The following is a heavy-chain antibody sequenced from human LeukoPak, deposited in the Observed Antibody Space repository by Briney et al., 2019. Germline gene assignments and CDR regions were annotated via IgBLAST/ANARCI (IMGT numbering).Heavy chain of an antibody. V-gene: IGHV7-4-1*02. J-gene: IGHJ4*02. Sequence: ASVKVSCKASGYTLTSYDINWVRQAPGQGLEWMGWINTNTGNPTYAQGFTGRFVFSLDTSVSTAYLQISSLKAEDTAVYYCARGYCSSTSCYGGSYWGQGTLVTVSS. D-gene: IGHD2-2*01. CDR2: INTNTGNP. CDR1: GYTLTSYD. CDR3: ARGYCSSTSCYGGSY.